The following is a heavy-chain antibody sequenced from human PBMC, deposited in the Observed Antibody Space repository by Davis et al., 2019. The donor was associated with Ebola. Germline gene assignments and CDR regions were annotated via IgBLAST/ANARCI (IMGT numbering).Heavy chain of an antibody. V-gene: IGHV4-34*01. D-gene: IGHD2-8*01. J-gene: IGHJ6*02. Sequence: SETLSLTCAVYGGSFSGYYWSWIRQPPGKGLEWIGEIYHSGSTNYNPSLKSRVTISVDKSKNQFSLKLSSVTAADTAVYYCASCTLGYYYGMDVWGQGTTVTVSS. CDR2: IYHSGST. CDR3: ASCTLGYYYGMDV. CDR1: GGSFSGYY.